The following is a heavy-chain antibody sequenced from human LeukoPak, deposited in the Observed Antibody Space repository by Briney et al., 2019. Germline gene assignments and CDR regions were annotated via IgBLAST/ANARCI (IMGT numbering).Heavy chain of an antibody. D-gene: IGHD3-22*01. V-gene: IGHV3-23*01. CDR3: AKDDIYYYDSSGYPPDY. CDR2: ISGSGGST. J-gene: IGHJ4*02. Sequence: GGTLRLSCAASGFTFSSYGMSWVRQAPGKGLEWVSAISGSGGSTYYADSVKGRFTISRDNSKNTLYLQMNSLRAEDTAVYYCAKDDIYYYDSSGYPPDYWGQGTLVTVSS. CDR1: GFTFSSYG.